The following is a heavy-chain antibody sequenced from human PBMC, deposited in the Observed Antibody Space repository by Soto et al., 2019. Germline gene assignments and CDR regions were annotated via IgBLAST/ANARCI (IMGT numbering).Heavy chain of an antibody. V-gene: IGHV3-21*01. CDR2: ISSSSSYI. CDR1: GFTFSSYS. CDR3: ARDPGCSGGSCYHRSFDY. Sequence: LRLSCAASGFTFSSYSMNWVRQAPGKGLEWVSSISSSSSYIYYADSVKGRFTISRDNAKNSLYLQMNSLRAEDTAVYYCARDPGCSGGSCYHRSFDYWGQGTLVTVSS. J-gene: IGHJ4*02. D-gene: IGHD2-15*01.